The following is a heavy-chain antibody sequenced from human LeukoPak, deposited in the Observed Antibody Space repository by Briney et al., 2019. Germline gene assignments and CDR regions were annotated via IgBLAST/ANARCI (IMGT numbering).Heavy chain of an antibody. Sequence: SETLSLTCSVSGDSMSPYYWSWIRQAAGKGLEWIGRIYSRGTTNYNPSLRSRTTISADKSKNQFSLKLTSVTAADTAVYYCAREKPAVPTAVDVWGRGTTVIVSP. CDR3: AREKPAVPTAVDV. CDR2: IYSRGTT. CDR1: GDSMSPYY. D-gene: IGHD2-2*01. V-gene: IGHV4-4*07. J-gene: IGHJ6*04.